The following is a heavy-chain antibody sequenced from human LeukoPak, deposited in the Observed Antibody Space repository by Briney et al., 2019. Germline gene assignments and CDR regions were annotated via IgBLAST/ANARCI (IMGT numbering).Heavy chain of an antibody. CDR2: ISWNSGSI. D-gene: IGHD3-22*01. V-gene: IGHV3-9*01. CDR1: GFTVSSNY. CDR3: AKDILYYYDSRSAAFDI. J-gene: IGHJ3*02. Sequence: GGSLRLSCAASGFTVSSNYMSWVRQAPGKGLEWVSGISWNSGSIGYADSVKGRFTISRDNAKNSLYLQMNSLRAEDTALYYCAKDILYYYDSRSAAFDIWGQGTMVTVSS.